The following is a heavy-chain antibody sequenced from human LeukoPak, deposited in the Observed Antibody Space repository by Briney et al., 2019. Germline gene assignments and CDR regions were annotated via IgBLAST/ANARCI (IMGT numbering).Heavy chain of an antibody. CDR3: ARTLTYYYDSSGDSDAFDI. V-gene: IGHV4-59*01. D-gene: IGHD3-22*01. CDR1: GGSISGYY. J-gene: IGHJ3*02. CDR2: ISYSGYT. Sequence: SETLSLTCTVSGGSISGYYWSWIRQPPGKGLEWIAYISYSGYTNYNPSLKSRVTISVDTSKNQFSLKLSSVTAADTVVYYCARTLTYYYDSSGDSDAFDIWGQGTMVTVSS.